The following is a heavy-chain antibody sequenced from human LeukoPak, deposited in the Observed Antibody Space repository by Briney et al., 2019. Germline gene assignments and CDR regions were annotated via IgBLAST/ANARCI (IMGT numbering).Heavy chain of an antibody. CDR1: GGSISSYY. V-gene: IGHV4-59*01. Sequence: SETLSLTCTVPGGSISSYYWSWIRQPPGKGLEWIGYIYYSGSTNYNPSLKSRVTISVDTSKNQFSLKLSSVTAADTAVYYCARALLPTTPFDYWGQGTLVTVSS. D-gene: IGHD4-17*01. CDR2: IYYSGST. CDR3: ARALLPTTPFDY. J-gene: IGHJ4*02.